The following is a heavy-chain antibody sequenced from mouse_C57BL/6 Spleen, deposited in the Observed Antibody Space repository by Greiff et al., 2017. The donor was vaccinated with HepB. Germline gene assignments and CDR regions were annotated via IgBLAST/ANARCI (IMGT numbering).Heavy chain of an antibody. CDR3: ARRLYDYDEKYAMDY. CDR1: GFTFSSYT. Sequence: EVKLVESGGGLVKPGGSLKLSCAASGFTFSSYTMSWVRQTPEKRLEWVATISGGGGNTYYPDSVKGRFTISRDNTTNTLYLQMSSLRSEDTALYYCARRLYDYDEKYAMDYWGQGTSVTVSA. V-gene: IGHV5-9*01. J-gene: IGHJ4*01. CDR2: ISGGGGNT. D-gene: IGHD2-4*01.